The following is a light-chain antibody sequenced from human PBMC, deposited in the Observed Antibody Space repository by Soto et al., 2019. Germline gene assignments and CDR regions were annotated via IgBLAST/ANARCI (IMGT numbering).Light chain of an antibody. Sequence: EIVLTQSPATLSLSPGERATLSCRASQSVSSYLAWYQQKPGQAPRLLIYDASNRATGIPARFSGSGSGTDLTLTISSLEPEDFAVYYCQQRSNWRKLTFGGGTKVEIK. J-gene: IGKJ4*01. V-gene: IGKV3-11*01. CDR2: DAS. CDR1: QSVSSY. CDR3: QQRSNWRKLT.